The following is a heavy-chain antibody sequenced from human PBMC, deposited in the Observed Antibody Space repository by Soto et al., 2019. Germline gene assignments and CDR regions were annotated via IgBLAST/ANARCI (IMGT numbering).Heavy chain of an antibody. V-gene: IGHV1-18*04. CDR2: ISAYNGNT. CDR3: ARDLYEHMDTAMVPFDY. D-gene: IGHD5-18*01. CDR1: GYTFTSYG. J-gene: IGHJ4*02. Sequence: ASVKVSCKASGYTFTSYGISWVRQAPGQGLEWMGWISAYNGNTNYAQKLQGRVTMTTDTSTSTAYMELRSLRSDDTAVCYCARDLYEHMDTAMVPFDYWGQGTLVTVSS.